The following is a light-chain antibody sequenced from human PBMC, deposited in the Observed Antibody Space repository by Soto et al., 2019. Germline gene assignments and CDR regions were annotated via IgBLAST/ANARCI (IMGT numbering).Light chain of an antibody. V-gene: IGKV3-11*01. J-gene: IGKJ2*01. CDR3: QQFGSSPYT. CDR2: DTS. CDR1: QSVSKY. Sequence: EIFLTQSPATLSLSPGERATLSCRASQSVSKYLAWYQQKPGQAPRLLIYDTSYRATGIPARFSVSGSGTDFTLTISSLEPEDFAVFYCQQFGSSPYTFGQGTKVDIK.